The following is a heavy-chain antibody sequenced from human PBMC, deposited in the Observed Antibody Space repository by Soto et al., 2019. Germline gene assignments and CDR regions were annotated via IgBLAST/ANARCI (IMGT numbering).Heavy chain of an antibody. D-gene: IGHD6-13*01. CDR3: ARARATIAAAAIFDC. J-gene: IGHJ4*02. CDR2: VYRTGST. V-gene: IGHV4-4*02. Sequence: QVQLQESGPGLVKPSGTLSLTCAVSGGSISTSNWWSWVRQPPAKGLEWIGEVYRTGSTTYNPSLESRLTISVDKSKNQFSLKLTSVTAADTAVYYCARARATIAAAAIFDCWGQGTLVTVSS. CDR1: GGSISTSNW.